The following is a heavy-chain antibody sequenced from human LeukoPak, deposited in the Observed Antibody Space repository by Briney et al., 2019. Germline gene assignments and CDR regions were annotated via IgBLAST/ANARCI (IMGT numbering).Heavy chain of an antibody. Sequence: GAPLRLSCAASGFTFSSYAMSWVRQAPGKGLEWVSAISGSGGSTYYADSVKGRFTISRDNSKNTLYLQMNSLRAEDTAVYYCSTNHLVVPAAIEVFDYWGQGTLVTVSS. D-gene: IGHD2-2*02. J-gene: IGHJ4*02. CDR2: ISGSGGST. CDR3: STNHLVVPAAIEVFDY. V-gene: IGHV3-23*01. CDR1: GFTFSSYA.